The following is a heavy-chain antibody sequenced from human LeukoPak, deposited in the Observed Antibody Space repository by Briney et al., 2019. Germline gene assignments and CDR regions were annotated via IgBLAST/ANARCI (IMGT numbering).Heavy chain of an antibody. J-gene: IGHJ4*02. V-gene: IGHV4-34*01. Sequence: PSETLSLTCAVYGGSFSGYYWSWLRQPPGKGLEWIGEINHSGSTNYNPSLKSRVTISVDTSKNQFSLKLSSVTAADTAVYYCARGQRRGIVVVPAAIRSFDYWGQGTLVTVSS. CDR3: ARGQRRGIVVVPAAIRSFDY. D-gene: IGHD2-2*02. CDR1: GGSFSGYY. CDR2: INHSGST.